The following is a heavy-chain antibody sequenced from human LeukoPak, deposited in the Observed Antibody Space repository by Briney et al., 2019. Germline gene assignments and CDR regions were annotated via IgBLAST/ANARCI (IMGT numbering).Heavy chain of an antibody. CDR1: GFTFTSYA. V-gene: IGHV3-23*01. D-gene: IGHD3-3*01. CDR2: IIGSGGST. CDR3: AKALRDYEFWSASAD. Sequence: PGRSLRPSCAASGFTFTSYAISWVSQAPGKGLEWVSAIIGSGGSTFYADSVTGPLSLSRDNAKITLYLQMNSLRAEDTAVYYCAKALRDYEFWSASADWGQGTLVTVSS. J-gene: IGHJ1*01.